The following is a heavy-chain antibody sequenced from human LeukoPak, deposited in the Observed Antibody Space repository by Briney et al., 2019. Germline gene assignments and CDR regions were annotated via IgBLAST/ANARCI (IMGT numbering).Heavy chain of an antibody. CDR1: GFTFNIYS. CDR3: ARDLMTGTLGVDWSDP. Sequence: GGSLRLSCVASGFTFNIYSMYWVRQAPGMGLEWVASFTRSGIHIYYADSVKGRFTISRDNANNSLYLQMNSLRGEDTAVYYCARDLMTGTLGVDWSDPWGQGTLVTVSS. D-gene: IGHD1-20*01. CDR2: FTRSGIHI. V-gene: IGHV3-21*01. J-gene: IGHJ5*02.